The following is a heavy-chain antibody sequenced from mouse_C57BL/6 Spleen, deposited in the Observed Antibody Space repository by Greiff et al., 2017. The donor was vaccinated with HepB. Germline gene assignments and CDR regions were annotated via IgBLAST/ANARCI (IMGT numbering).Heavy chain of an antibody. J-gene: IGHJ4*01. Sequence: VQLQQSGAELARPGASVKMSCKASGYTFTSYTMHWVKQRPGQGLEWIGYINPSSGYTKYNQKFKDKATLTADKSSSTAYMQLSSLTSEDSAVYYCARSDYGNYDYYAMDYWGQGTSVTVSS. V-gene: IGHV1-4*01. CDR2: INPSSGYT. CDR3: ARSDYGNYDYYAMDY. CDR1: GYTFTSYT. D-gene: IGHD2-1*01.